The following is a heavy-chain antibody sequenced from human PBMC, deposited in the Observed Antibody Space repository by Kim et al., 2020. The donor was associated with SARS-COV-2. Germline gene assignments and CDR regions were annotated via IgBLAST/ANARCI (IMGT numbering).Heavy chain of an antibody. CDR3: ARLPYYYYGMDV. Sequence: RYSPSFQGQVTISADKSISTAYLQWSSLKASDTAMYYCARLPYYYYGMDVWGQGTTVTVSS. V-gene: IGHV5-51*01. J-gene: IGHJ6*02.